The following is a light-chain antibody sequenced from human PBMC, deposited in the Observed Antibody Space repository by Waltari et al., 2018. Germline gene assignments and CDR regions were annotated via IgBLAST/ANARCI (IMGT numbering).Light chain of an antibody. CDR3: QQRSNWLT. Sequence: EIVLTHSPATLSLSPGEIATLSCRASQTVSSYLAWYQQKPGQAPRLLIYDAYNRATGIPARFSGSGSGTDFTLTISSLEPEDFAVYYCQQRSNWLTFGGGTKVEIK. CDR1: QTVSSY. CDR2: DAY. V-gene: IGKV3-11*01. J-gene: IGKJ4*01.